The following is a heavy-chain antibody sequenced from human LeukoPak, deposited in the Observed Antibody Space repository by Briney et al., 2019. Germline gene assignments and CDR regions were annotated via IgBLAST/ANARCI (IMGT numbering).Heavy chain of an antibody. V-gene: IGHV1-18*01. CDR1: GYTFTSYG. J-gene: IGHJ5*02. CDR2: ISAYNGNT. CDR3: ARDGLRYCSSTSCYRSWFDP. Sequence: ASVKVSCKASGYTFTSYGISWVRQAPGQGLEWMGWISAYNGNTNYAQKLQGRVTMTTDTSTSTAYMELRSLRSDDTAVYYCARDGLRYCSSTSCYRSWFDPWGQGTLVTVSS. D-gene: IGHD2-2*01.